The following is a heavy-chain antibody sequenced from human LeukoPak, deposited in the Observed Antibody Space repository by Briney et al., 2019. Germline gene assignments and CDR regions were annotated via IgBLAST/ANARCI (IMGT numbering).Heavy chain of an antibody. Sequence: GGSLRLSCAASGFTFSDYYMSWIRQAPGKGLEWVSYISSSGSTIYYADSVKGRFTISRDNAKNSLYLQMNSLRAEDTAVYYCARVSLYDFWSGPETHYDYWGQGTLVTVSS. CDR1: GFTFSDYY. V-gene: IGHV3-11*04. CDR2: ISSSGSTI. CDR3: ARVSLYDFWSGPETHYDY. D-gene: IGHD3-3*01. J-gene: IGHJ4*02.